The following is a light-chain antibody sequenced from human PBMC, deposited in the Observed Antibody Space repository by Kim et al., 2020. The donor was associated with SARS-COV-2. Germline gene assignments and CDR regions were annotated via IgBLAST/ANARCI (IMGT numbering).Light chain of an antibody. CDR2: GAS. CDR1: SSSY. CDR3: QQYGSSPRT. J-gene: IGKJ1*01. Sequence: SSSYLAWFQQKPGQAPRLLVHGASTRATGIPDRFSGSGSGTDFTLTISRLEPEDLAVYYCQQYGSSPRTFGQGTKVDIK. V-gene: IGKV3-20*01.